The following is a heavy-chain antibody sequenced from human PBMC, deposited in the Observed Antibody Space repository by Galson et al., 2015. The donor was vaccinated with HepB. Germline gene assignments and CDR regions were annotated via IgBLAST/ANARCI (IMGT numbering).Heavy chain of an antibody. D-gene: IGHD3-10*01. CDR2: ISGNSHYI. CDR3: AREYRPAFGSGNYYPNYFDP. J-gene: IGHJ5*02. Sequence: SLRLSCAASRFTFSDYSMSWVHQAPGKGLEWVSSISGNSHYIYYADSVKGRFTVSRDNAKSSLYLQMNGLRAEDTAVYYCAREYRPAFGSGNYYPNYFDPWGQGTLVTVSS. CDR1: RFTFSDYS. V-gene: IGHV3-21*01.